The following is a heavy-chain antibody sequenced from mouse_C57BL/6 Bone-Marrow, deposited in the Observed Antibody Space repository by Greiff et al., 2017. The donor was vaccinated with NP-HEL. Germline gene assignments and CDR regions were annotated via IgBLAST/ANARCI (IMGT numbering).Heavy chain of an antibody. V-gene: IGHV2-2*01. J-gene: IGHJ4*01. D-gene: IGHD1-1*01. CDR3: ARNGLYYYGSSYYAMDY. CDR2: IWSGGST. Sequence: VKLVESGPGLVQPSQSLSITCTVSGFSLTSYGVHWVRQSPGKGLEWLGVIWSGGSTDYNAAFISRLSISKDNSKSQVFFKMNSLQADDTAIYYCARNGLYYYGSSYYAMDYWGQGTSVTVSS. CDR1: GFSLTSYG.